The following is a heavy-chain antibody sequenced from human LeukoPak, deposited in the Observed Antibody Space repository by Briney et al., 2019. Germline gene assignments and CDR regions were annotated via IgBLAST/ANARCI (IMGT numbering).Heavy chain of an antibody. CDR3: ARGADYYGSGSLAGVDY. Sequence: SETLSLTCAVYGGSFSGYYWSWIRQPPGKGLEWIGEINHSGSTNYNPSLKSRVTISVDTSKNQFSLKLSSVTAADTAVYYCARGADYYGSGSLAGVDYWGQGTLVTVSS. V-gene: IGHV4-34*01. D-gene: IGHD3-10*01. J-gene: IGHJ4*02. CDR1: GGSFSGYY. CDR2: INHSGST.